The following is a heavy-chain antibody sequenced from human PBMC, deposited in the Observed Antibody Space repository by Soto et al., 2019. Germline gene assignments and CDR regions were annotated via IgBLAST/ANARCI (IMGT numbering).Heavy chain of an antibody. D-gene: IGHD3-22*01. V-gene: IGHV3-30*18. Sequence: VQLVESGGGVVQPGRSLRLSCAASGFTFSSYGVHWVRQAPGKGLEWVAVISYDGSNKHYADSVKGRFTISRDNSKNTLDLQMNSLRAEDTAVYYCAKDTYYYDRSGYYTYDYWGQGTQVTVSS. CDR3: AKDTYYYDRSGYYTYDY. CDR1: GFTFSSYG. J-gene: IGHJ4*02. CDR2: ISYDGSNK.